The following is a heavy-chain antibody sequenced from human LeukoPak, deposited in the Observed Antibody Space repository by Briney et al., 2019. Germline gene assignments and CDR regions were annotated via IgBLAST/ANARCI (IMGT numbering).Heavy chain of an antibody. Sequence: PGRSLRLSCAASGFTFSSYAMHWVRQAPGKGLEWVAVISYDGSNKYYADSVKGRFTISRDNSKNTLYLQMNSPRAEDTAVYYCARCLAVAGIIDAFDIWGQGTMVTVPS. J-gene: IGHJ3*02. V-gene: IGHV3-30*04. CDR2: ISYDGSNK. CDR1: GFTFSSYA. D-gene: IGHD6-19*01. CDR3: ARCLAVAGIIDAFDI.